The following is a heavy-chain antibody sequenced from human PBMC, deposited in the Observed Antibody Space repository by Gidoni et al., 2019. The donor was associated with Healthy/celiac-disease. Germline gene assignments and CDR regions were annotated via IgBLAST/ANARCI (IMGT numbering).Heavy chain of an antibody. CDR2: ISGSGGSK. CDR3: ASDTREARDFQN. V-gene: IGHV3-23*01. J-gene: IGHJ1*01. Sequence: ASSGFTFSSYALSWVRQAPGKGREWVSAISGSGGSKYYADSVKGRFTISRDNAKNTLYLKMNRLRAEDTAVYYCASDTREARDFQNWGQGTLVTVSS. D-gene: IGHD6-6*01. CDR1: GFTFSSYA.